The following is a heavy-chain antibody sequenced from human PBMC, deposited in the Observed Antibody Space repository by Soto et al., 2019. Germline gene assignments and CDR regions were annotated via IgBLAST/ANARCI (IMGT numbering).Heavy chain of an antibody. CDR2: ISYDGSNK. J-gene: IGHJ5*02. D-gene: IGHD4-17*01. Sequence: QVQLVGSGGGVVQLGRSLRLSCAASGFTFSNYGMHWVRQAPGKGLEWVAVISYDGSNKYYADSVKGRFTISRDNSKNTLYLQMDSLTPEDTAVYYCAKDHLPTTVTTPWFDPWGQGTLVTVSS. V-gene: IGHV3-30*18. CDR1: GFTFSNYG. CDR3: AKDHLPTTVTTPWFDP.